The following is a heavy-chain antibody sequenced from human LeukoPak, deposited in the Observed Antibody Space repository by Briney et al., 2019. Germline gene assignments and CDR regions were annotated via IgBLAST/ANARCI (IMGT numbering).Heavy chain of an antibody. CDR2: IYYSGRS. CDR3: ATLPLGVYGSGSLDFDY. V-gene: IGHV4-39*01. CDR1: GGSISSNSYY. D-gene: IGHD3-10*01. J-gene: IGHJ4*02. Sequence: PSETLSLTCSVSGGSISSNSYYWGWIRQPPGKGLEWIGSIYYSGRSYYNPSLKSRVTISVDTSKKQFSLKLSSVTAADTAVYYCATLPLGVYGSGSLDFDYWGQGTLVTVSS.